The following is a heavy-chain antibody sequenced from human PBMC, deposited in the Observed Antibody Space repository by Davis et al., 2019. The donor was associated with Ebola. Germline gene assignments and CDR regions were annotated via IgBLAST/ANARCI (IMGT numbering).Heavy chain of an antibody. J-gene: IGHJ6*02. Sequence: GESLKISCAASGLTFSSYRMAWVRQAPGKGLEWVASIKQDGGDKYYLDSLKGRFTISRDNTKNSLFLQMNSLRVEDTGVYYCTRDLELSGGMDVWGQGTTVTVSS. CDR2: IKQDGGDK. CDR3: TRDLELSGGMDV. D-gene: IGHD3-16*02. V-gene: IGHV3-7*01. CDR1: GLTFSSYR.